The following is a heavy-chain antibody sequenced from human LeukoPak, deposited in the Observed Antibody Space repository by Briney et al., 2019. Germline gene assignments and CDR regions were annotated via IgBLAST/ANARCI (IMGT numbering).Heavy chain of an antibody. Sequence: GGSLRLSCAASGFTFSSYAMSWVRQAPGKGLEWVSAISGSGGSTYYADSVKGRFTISRDNSKNTLYLQMNSLRAEDTAVYYCAKSVAPRPYDSSDYYYFDYWGQGALVTVSS. CDR3: AKSVAPRPYDSSDYYYFDY. V-gene: IGHV3-23*01. J-gene: IGHJ4*02. CDR1: GFTFSSYA. D-gene: IGHD3-22*01. CDR2: ISGSGGST.